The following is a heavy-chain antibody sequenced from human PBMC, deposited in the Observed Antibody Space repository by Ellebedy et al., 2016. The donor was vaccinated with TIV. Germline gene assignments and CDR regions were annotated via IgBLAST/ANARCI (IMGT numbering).Heavy chain of an antibody. D-gene: IGHD3-10*01. Sequence: PGGSLRLSCAASGFTFSDHYMSWIRQAPGKGLEWVSYISGSGTTIYFADSVKGRFTISRDNAKNSLYLQMNSLRAEDTAVYYCARGGGSGTYRSFDYWGQGTLVTVSS. CDR3: ARGGGSGTYRSFDY. V-gene: IGHV3-11*04. CDR2: ISGSGTTI. CDR1: GFTFSDHY. J-gene: IGHJ4*02.